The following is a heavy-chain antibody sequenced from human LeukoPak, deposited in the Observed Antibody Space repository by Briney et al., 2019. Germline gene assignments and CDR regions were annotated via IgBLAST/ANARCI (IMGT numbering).Heavy chain of an antibody. Sequence: GESLKVSCKGSGYSFTSYWIGWVRQMPGKGLEWMGIIYPGDSETRDSPSFQGQVTISAGKSISTAYLQWSSLKASDTAMYYCARHVSSYGKNYYYYMDVWGKGTTVTVSS. CDR2: IYPGDSET. V-gene: IGHV5-51*01. CDR1: GYSFTSYW. D-gene: IGHD5-18*01. J-gene: IGHJ6*03. CDR3: ARHVSSYGKNYYYYMDV.